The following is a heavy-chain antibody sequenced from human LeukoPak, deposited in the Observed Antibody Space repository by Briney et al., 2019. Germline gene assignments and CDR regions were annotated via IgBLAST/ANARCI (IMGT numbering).Heavy chain of an antibody. V-gene: IGHV5-51*01. CDR3: ARHGGTSVDASDI. CDR2: IYPGDSDR. D-gene: IGHD2-15*01. Sequence: GESLKISCKGSGYSFTNYWIGWVRQMPGKGLEWMGIIYPGDSDRRYSPSFQGQVTISADKSNSTAYLQWSSLKASDTAMYYCARHGGTSVDASDIWGQGTMVTVSS. J-gene: IGHJ3*02. CDR1: GYSFTNYW.